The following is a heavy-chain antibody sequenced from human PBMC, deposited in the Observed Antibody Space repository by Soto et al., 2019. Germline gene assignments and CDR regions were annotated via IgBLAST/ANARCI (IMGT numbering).Heavy chain of an antibody. J-gene: IGHJ4*02. CDR1: GFPFTTYG. Sequence: QVQLVESGGGVVQPGRSLRLSCAASGFPFTTYGMHWVREGPGKGLEWVAVISYDGSNKYYADSVKGRFTISRDNSKNMLYLPMNSLRPEDTALYYCVGGQYYFDYRGQGTLVTVSS. CDR3: VGGQYYFDY. CDR2: ISYDGSNK. D-gene: IGHD3-10*01. V-gene: IGHV3-30*03.